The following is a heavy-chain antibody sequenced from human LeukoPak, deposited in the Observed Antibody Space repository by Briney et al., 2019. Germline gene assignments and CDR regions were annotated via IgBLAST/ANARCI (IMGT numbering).Heavy chain of an antibody. CDR1: GFTFSNFW. D-gene: IGHD1-14*01. Sequence: PGGSLRLSCAAYGFTFSNFWMNWVRQAPGKGLEWVANIKQDGSEQYYVDSVKGRFTISRDNAKNSLYLQMNSLRAEDTAVYYCASDAHHASRMDVWGQGTTVTVSS. CDR2: IKQDGSEQ. J-gene: IGHJ6*02. CDR3: ASDAHHASRMDV. V-gene: IGHV3-7*01.